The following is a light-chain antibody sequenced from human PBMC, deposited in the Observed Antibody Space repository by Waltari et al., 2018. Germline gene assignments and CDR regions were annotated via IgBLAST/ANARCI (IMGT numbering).Light chain of an antibody. CDR3: QQYTSYPLT. CDR2: TIS. Sequence: DIEMTQSPSSLSASVGDRVTITCRASQVITRWLAWYQQKPGKAPKSLSSTISTLQTGVPSRFSGSGSGTEFPLTISSLQPEDFATYYCQQYTSYPLTFGGGTKVEIK. V-gene: IGKV1D-16*01. CDR1: QVITRW. J-gene: IGKJ4*01.